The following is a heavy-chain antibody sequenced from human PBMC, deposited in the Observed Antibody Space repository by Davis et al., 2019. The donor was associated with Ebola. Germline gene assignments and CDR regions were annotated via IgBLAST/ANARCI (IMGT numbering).Heavy chain of an antibody. CDR1: GGTFSSYA. D-gene: IGHD1-26*01. Sequence: SVKVSCKASGGTFSSYAISWVRQAPGQGLEWMGGIIPIFGTANYAQKFQGRVTITADESTSTAYMELSSLRSEDTAVYYCANLVGATLDNWFDPWGQGTLVTVSS. CDR3: ANLVGATLDNWFDP. V-gene: IGHV1-69*13. CDR2: IIPIFGTA. J-gene: IGHJ5*02.